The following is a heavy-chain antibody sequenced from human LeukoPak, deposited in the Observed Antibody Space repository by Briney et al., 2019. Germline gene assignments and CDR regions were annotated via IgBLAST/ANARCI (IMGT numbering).Heavy chain of an antibody. CDR1: GGAFNNYA. V-gene: IGHV1-69*13. CDR3: ARDPAGSDLGFDI. D-gene: IGHD1-1*01. Sequence: ASVKVSCKASGGAFNNYAINWVRQAPGQGLEWMGGIIPIFGTSNYAQKFQGRVTITADEPTSTAYMELSSLRSEDTAVYYCARDPAGSDLGFDIWGQGTMVTVSS. J-gene: IGHJ3*02. CDR2: IIPIFGTS.